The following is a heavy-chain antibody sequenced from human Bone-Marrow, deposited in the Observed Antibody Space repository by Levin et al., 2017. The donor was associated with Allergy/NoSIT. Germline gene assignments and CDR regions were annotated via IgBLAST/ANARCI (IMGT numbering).Heavy chain of an antibody. J-gene: IGHJ3*02. CDR1: GYSFTSYW. CDR3: ARGEGVLGYCSSTSCPDAFDI. V-gene: IGHV5-51*01. Sequence: AASVKVSCKGSGYSFTSYWIGWVRQMPGKGLEWMGIIYPGDSDTRYSPSFQGQVTISADKSISIAYLQWSSLKASDTAMYYCARGEGVLGYCSSTSCPDAFDIWGQGTMVTVSS. CDR2: IYPGDSDT. D-gene: IGHD2-2*01.